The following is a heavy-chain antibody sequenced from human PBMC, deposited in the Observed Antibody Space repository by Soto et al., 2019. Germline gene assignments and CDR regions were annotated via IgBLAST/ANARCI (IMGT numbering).Heavy chain of an antibody. J-gene: IGHJ4*02. CDR1: GFTFSSYW. Sequence: EVQLVESGGGLVQPGGSLRLSCAASGFTFSSYWMSWVRQAPGKGLEWVANIKQGGSEKYYVDSVKGRFTISRDNAKNSLYLQMNSLRAEDTAVYYCARPGRYQLLFWDYWGQGTLVTVSS. V-gene: IGHV3-7*01. D-gene: IGHD2-2*01. CDR2: IKQGGSEK. CDR3: ARPGRYQLLFWDY.